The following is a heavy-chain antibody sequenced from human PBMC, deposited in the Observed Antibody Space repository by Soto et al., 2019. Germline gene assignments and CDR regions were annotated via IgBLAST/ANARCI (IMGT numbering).Heavy chain of an antibody. CDR1: GFTFSDYY. J-gene: IGHJ3*02. V-gene: IGHV3-11*06. Sequence: GGSLRLSCAASGFTFSDYYMSWIRQAPGKGLEWVSYISSSSSYTNYADSVKGRFTISRDNAKNSLYLQMNSLRAEDTAVYYCARWHYDSSGYGAFDIWGQGTMVTVSS. CDR3: ARWHYDSSGYGAFDI. CDR2: ISSSSSYT. D-gene: IGHD3-22*01.